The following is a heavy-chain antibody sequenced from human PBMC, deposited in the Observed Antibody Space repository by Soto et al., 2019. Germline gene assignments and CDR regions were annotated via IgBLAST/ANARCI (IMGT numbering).Heavy chain of an antibody. J-gene: IGHJ4*02. CDR3: ARTYYDCWSGYTH. Sequence: SETLSLTCAVYGGSFSGYYWSWIRQPPGKGLEWIGEINHSGSTNYNPSLKSRVTISVDTSKNQFSLKLSSVTAADTAVYYCARTYYDCWSGYTHWGQGTLVTVSS. V-gene: IGHV4-34*01. D-gene: IGHD3-3*01. CDR1: GGSFSGYY. CDR2: INHSGST.